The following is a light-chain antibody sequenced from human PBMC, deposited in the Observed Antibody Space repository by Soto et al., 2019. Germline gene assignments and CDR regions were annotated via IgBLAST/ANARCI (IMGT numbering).Light chain of an antibody. J-gene: IGLJ2*01. CDR1: NSDVGGYNY. CDR3: NSYTSSSTGV. CDR2: EVN. V-gene: IGLV2-14*01. Sequence: QSALTQPAPVSGSPGQSITISCTGTNSDVGGYNYVSWYQQHPGKAPKLMIYEVNNRPSGVSHRFSGSKSGNTASLTISGLQPEDEADYYCNSYTSSSTGVFGGGTKLTVL.